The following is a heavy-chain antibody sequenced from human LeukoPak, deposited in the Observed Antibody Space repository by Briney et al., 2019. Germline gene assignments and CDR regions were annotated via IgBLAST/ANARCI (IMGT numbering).Heavy chain of an antibody. CDR3: ARSSGYHPDY. D-gene: IGHD3-22*01. Sequence: SQTHSLTCAISGDSVSSNSATWSWIRQSPSRGLEWLGRTYYRSKWYNDYAVSVKSRITINPDTSKNQFSLQLNSVTPEDTAVYYCARSSGYHPDYWGQGTLVTVSS. CDR1: GDSVSSNSAT. V-gene: IGHV6-1*01. CDR2: TYYRSKWYN. J-gene: IGHJ4*02.